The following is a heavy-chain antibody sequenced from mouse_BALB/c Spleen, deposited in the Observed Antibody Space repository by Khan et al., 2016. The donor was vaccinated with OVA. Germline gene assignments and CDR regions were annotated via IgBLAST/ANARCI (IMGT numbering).Heavy chain of an antibody. J-gene: IGHJ3*01. CDR3: ARGGKFAD. V-gene: IGHV1S137*01. Sequence: QVRLQESGGELVRPGVSLKISCKGSGCTFTDYAMHWVKQSHAKSLEWIAVISSYYGVTDYNQKFKGKATMTVDRSSSTAYMGLARLTSDDSASYYCARGGKFADWGQGTMVTVSA. D-gene: IGHD1-1*02. CDR1: GCTFTDYA. CDR2: ISSYYGVT.